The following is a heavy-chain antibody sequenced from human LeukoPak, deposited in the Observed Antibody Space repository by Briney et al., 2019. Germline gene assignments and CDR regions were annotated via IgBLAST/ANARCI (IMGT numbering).Heavy chain of an antibody. J-gene: IGHJ4*02. CDR2: ISSRSSYI. Sequence: GGSLRLSCAASGFTFSSYTMNWVRQAPGKGLEWVSSISSRSSYIYYADSVKGRFTISRDNAKNSLYLQMNSLRAEDTAVYYCATTYSSSFRVYWGQGTLVTVSS. CDR3: ATTYSSSFRVY. CDR1: GFTFSSYT. V-gene: IGHV3-21*01. D-gene: IGHD6-13*01.